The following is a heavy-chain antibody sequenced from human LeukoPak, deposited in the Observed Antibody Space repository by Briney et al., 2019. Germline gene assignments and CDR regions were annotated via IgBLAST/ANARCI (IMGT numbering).Heavy chain of an antibody. CDR2: IYYNGIT. D-gene: IGHD3-22*01. J-gene: IGHJ4*02. V-gene: IGHV4-61*01. Sequence: SETLSLTCTVSGGSVSSGSYYWSWTRQPPGKGLEWIGYIYYNGITNYNPSLKSRVTISVDTSKNQFSLSLSSVTAADTAVYYCARNTYYYDRSGYRYYFDYWGQGTLVTVSS. CDR1: GGSVSSGSYY. CDR3: ARNTYYYDRSGYRYYFDY.